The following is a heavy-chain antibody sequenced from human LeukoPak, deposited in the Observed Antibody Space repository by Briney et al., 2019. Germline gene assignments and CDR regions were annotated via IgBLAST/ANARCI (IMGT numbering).Heavy chain of an antibody. D-gene: IGHD2-15*01. CDR1: GFTFSNAW. CDR3: TTVVVVAATDDAFDI. V-gene: IGHV3-15*01. J-gene: IGHJ3*02. CDR2: IKSKTDGGTT. Sequence: GGSLRLSCAASGFTFSNAWMSWVRHAPGKGLEWVGRIKSKTDGGTTDYAAPVKGRFTISRDDSKNTLYLQMNSLKTEDTAVYYCTTVVVVAATDDAFDIWGQGTMVTVSS.